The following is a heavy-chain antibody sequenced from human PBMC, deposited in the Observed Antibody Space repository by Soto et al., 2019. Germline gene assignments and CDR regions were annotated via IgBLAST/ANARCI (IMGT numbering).Heavy chain of an antibody. D-gene: IGHD5-18*01. V-gene: IGHV3-21*01. CDR3: ARDGHRYSYGSDY. Sequence: PGGSLRLSCAAFGFTFSSYSMNWVRQAPGKGLEWVSSISSSSSYIYYADSVKGRFTISRDNAKNSLYLQMNSLRAEDTAVYYCARDGHRYSYGSDYWGQGTLVTVSS. J-gene: IGHJ4*02. CDR2: ISSSSSYI. CDR1: GFTFSSYS.